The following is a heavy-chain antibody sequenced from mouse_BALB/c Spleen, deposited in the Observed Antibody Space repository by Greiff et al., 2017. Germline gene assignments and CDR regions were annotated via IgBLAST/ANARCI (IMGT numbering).Heavy chain of an antibody. Sequence: EVQLQQSGPGLVKPSQSLSLTCTVTGYSITSDYAWNWIRQFPGNKLEWMGYISYSGSTSYNPSLKSRISITRDTSKNQFFLQLNSVTTEDTATYYCARERDYDGAMDYWGQGTSVTVSS. V-gene: IGHV3-2*02. CDR3: ARERDYDGAMDY. CDR1: GYSITSDYA. J-gene: IGHJ4*01. D-gene: IGHD2-4*01. CDR2: ISYSGST.